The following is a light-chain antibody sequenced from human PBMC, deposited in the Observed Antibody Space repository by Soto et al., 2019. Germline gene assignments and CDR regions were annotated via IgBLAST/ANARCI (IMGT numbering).Light chain of an antibody. J-gene: IGKJ1*01. CDR1: QSVSSSY. V-gene: IGKV3-20*01. CDR3: QQYGSSPPT. CDR2: GAS. Sequence: EIVLTQSHGTLSLSPGERAPLSCRASQSVSSSYLAWYQQNPGQAPSLLIYGASSRATGIPDRFSGSGSGTDFTLTISRLEPEDCAVYYCQQYGSSPPTVGQGTELKI.